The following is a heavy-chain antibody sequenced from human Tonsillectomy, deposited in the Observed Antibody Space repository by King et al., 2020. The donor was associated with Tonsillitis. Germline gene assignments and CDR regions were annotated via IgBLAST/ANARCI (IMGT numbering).Heavy chain of an antibody. Sequence: EVQLVESGGGLVQPGRSLRLSCAASGFTFDDYAMHWVRQTPGKGLEGVSGITWNSGSINYADSVQGRFTISRDNAKHTLYLQMNNLSCDDTALYFCAKDKTTRYNYGHQENWYFDLWGRGPLVIVSS. J-gene: IGHJ2*01. CDR1: GFTFDDYA. CDR3: AKDKTTRYNYGHQENWYFDL. V-gene: IGHV3-9*01. CDR2: ITWNSGSI. D-gene: IGHD5-18*01.